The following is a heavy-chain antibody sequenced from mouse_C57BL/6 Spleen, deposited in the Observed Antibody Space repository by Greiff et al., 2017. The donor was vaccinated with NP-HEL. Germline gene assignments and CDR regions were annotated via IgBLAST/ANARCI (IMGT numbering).Heavy chain of an antibody. J-gene: IGHJ2*01. CDR3: AREGYYYGSSYVPFDY. V-gene: IGHV3-6*01. CDR1: GYSITSGYY. D-gene: IGHD1-1*01. Sequence: EVKLVESGPGLVKPSQSLSLTCSVTGYSITSGYYWNWIRQFPGNKLEWMGYISYDGSNNYNPSLKNRISITRDTSKNQFFLKLNSVTTEDTATYYCAREGYYYGSSYVPFDYWGQGTTLTVSS. CDR2: ISYDGSN.